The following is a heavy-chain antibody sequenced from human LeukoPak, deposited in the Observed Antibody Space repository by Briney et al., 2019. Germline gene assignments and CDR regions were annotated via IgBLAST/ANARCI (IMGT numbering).Heavy chain of an antibody. V-gene: IGHV1-69*01. D-gene: IGHD3-22*01. J-gene: IGHJ4*02. Sequence: ASVKVSCKASGGTFSSYAISWVRQAPGQGLEWMGGIIPILGTANYAQKFQGRVTITADESTSTAYMELSSLRSEDTAVYYCARGNYYDSSGYLNFDYWGQGTLVTASS. CDR2: IIPILGTA. CDR1: GGTFSSYA. CDR3: ARGNYYDSSGYLNFDY.